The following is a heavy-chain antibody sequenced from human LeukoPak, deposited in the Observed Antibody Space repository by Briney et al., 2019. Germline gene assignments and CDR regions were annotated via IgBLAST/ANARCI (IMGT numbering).Heavy chain of an antibody. CDR3: AWMTAGAFDM. V-gene: IGHV4-34*01. J-gene: IGHJ3*02. CDR1: SGSFSGYY. CDR2: INHSGST. D-gene: IGHD2-2*03. Sequence: SETLSLTCAVYSGSFSGYYWSWIRQPPGKGLEWIGEINHSGSTNYNPSLKSRVTISVDTSKNQFSLKLTSVTAADTAVYYCAWMTAGAFDMWGQGTMVTVSA.